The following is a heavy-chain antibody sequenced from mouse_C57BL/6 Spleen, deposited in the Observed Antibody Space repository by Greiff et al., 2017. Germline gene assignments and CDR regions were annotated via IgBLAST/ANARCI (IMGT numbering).Heavy chain of an antibody. D-gene: IGHD3-3*01. CDR2: ISNLAYSI. V-gene: IGHV5-15*01. CDR3: ARRGGTGYAMDY. J-gene: IGHJ4*01. Sequence: EVKLVESGGGLVQPGGSLKLSCAASGFTFSDYGMAWVRQAPRKGPEWVAFISNLAYSIYYADTVTGRFTISRENAKNTLYLEMSSLRSEDTAMYYCARRGGTGYAMDYWGQGTSVTVSS. CDR1: GFTFSDYG.